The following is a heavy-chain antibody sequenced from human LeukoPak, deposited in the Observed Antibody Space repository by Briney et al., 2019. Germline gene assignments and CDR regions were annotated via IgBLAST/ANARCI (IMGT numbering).Heavy chain of an antibody. CDR2: IWYDGSNK. Sequence: PGGSLRLSCAASGFTFSSCGMHWVRQAPGKGLEWVAVIWYDGSNKYYADSVKGRFTISRDNSKNTLYLQMNSLRAEDTAVYYCARESRYCSSTSCYAFDYWGQGTLVTVSS. V-gene: IGHV3-33*01. D-gene: IGHD2-2*01. CDR1: GFTFSSCG. CDR3: ARESRYCSSTSCYAFDY. J-gene: IGHJ4*02.